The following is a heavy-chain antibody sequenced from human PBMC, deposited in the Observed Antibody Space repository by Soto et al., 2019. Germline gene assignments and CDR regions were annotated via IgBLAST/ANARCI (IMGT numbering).Heavy chain of an antibody. CDR1: GYTFTSYA. CDR3: ARGPLGYCSGGSCYSPWFDP. CDR2: INAGNGNT. D-gene: IGHD2-15*01. Sequence: QVQLVQSGAEVKKPGASVKVSCKASGYTFTSYAMHWVRQAPGQRLEWMGWINAGNGNTKYSQKFQGRVTITADESTSTAYMELSSLRSEDTAVYYCARGPLGYCSGGSCYSPWFDPWGQGTLVTVSS. J-gene: IGHJ5*02. V-gene: IGHV1-3*01.